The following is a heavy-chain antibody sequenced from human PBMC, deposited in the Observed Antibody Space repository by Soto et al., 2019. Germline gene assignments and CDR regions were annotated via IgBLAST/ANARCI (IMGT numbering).Heavy chain of an antibody. V-gene: IGHV4-34*01. CDR2: INHSGRT. Sequence: QVQLQQWGAGLLKPSETLSLTCAVYGGSFSGYYWSWIRQPPGKGLEWIGEINHSGRTNYNPSLKSLVTISVDTSKNQFSLKLSCVTAADTAVYYCARGGGYYGSGSYYNLDYWGQGTLVTVSS. D-gene: IGHD3-10*01. CDR3: ARGGGYYGSGSYYNLDY. CDR1: GGSFSGYY. J-gene: IGHJ4*02.